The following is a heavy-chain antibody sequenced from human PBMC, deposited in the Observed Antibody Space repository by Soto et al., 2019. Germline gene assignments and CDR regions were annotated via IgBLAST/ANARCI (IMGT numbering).Heavy chain of an antibody. CDR2: VYYSGST. V-gene: IGHV4-61*01. J-gene: IGHJ5*02. CDR3: ARVPDR. CDR1: GDSVSSGTYF. Sequence: SETLSLTCTVSGDSVSSGTYFWSWIRQPPGKGLEWIGYVYYSGSTNYNPTLKSRLTMSVDTSKNQFSLKLSSVTAADTAVYYCARVPDRWGQGTLVT. D-gene: IGHD2-2*01.